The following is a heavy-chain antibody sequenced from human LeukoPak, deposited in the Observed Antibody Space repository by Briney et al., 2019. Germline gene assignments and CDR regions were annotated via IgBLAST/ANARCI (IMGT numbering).Heavy chain of an antibody. V-gene: IGHV1-18*04. CDR2: ISAYNGNT. D-gene: IGHD4-17*01. Sequence: ASVKVSCKASGYTFTSYGISWVRQAPGQGLEWMGWISAYNGNTNYAQKLQGRVTVTTDTSTSTAYMELRSLRSDDTAVYYCARDRATVTSHYSGMDVWGQGTTVTVSS. CDR3: ARDRATVTSHYSGMDV. CDR1: GYTFTSYG. J-gene: IGHJ6*02.